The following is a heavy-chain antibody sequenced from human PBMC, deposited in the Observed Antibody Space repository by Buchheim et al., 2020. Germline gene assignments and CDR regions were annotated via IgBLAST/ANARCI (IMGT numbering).Heavy chain of an antibody. CDR2: ISYDGSNK. J-gene: IGHJ4*02. CDR3: AKDPSRSNIVVVTDY. V-gene: IGHV3-30*18. Sequence: QVQLVESGGGVVQPGRSLRLSCAASGFTFSSYGMHWVRQAPGKGLEWVAVISYDGSNKYYADSVKGRFTISRDNSKNTLYLQMNSLRAEDTAVYYCAKDPSRSNIVVVTDYWGQGTL. D-gene: IGHD2-21*02. CDR1: GFTFSSYG.